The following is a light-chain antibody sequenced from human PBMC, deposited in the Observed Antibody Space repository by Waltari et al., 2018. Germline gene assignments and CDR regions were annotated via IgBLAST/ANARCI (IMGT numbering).Light chain of an antibody. CDR3: QSYDSSLSGPWV. J-gene: IGLJ3*02. CDR1: SSNIGAGND. CDR2: ADN. Sequence: SVLTQPPSVSGAPGQRVTISCPGSSSNIGAGNDIPWYQQLPGTAPKLLIYADNNRPSGVPDRFSGSKSGTSASLAITGLQAEDEADYYCQSYDSSLSGPWVFGGGTKLTVL. V-gene: IGLV1-40*01.